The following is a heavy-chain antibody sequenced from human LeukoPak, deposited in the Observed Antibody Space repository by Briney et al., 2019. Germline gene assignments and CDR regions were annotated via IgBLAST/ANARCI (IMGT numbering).Heavy chain of an antibody. CDR3: AREGAYCGGDCYL. CDR2: IFYSGST. Sequence: KPSETLSLTCTVSGGSISTSNYYWGWIRQPPGKGLEWIGNIFYSGSTYYSPSLKSRVTISVDTSKNQFSLKLSSVTAADTAVYYCAREGAYCGGDCYLWGQGTLVTVSS. V-gene: IGHV4-39*07. D-gene: IGHD2-21*02. J-gene: IGHJ4*02. CDR1: GGSISTSNYY.